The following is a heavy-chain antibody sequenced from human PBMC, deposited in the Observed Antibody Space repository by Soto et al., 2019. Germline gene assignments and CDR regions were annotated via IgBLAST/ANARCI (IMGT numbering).Heavy chain of an antibody. V-gene: IGHV4-34*01. CDR3: ARGLFSETHYSGGWYFFDY. J-gene: IGHJ4*02. Sequence: QVQLQQWGAGLLKPSETLSLTCAVYGGSFSGYSWTWIRQSPGKGLEWIGQINDGGSANYNPSLKRRVTKSVDTSNNEFLRELSSVTAADTAVYYCARGLFSETHYSGGWYFFDYWGQGTLVTVSS. CDR2: INDGGSA. D-gene: IGHD1-26*01. CDR1: GGSFSGYS.